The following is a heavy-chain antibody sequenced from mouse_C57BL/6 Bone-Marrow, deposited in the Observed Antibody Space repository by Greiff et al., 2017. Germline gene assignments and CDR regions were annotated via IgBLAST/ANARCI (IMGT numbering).Heavy chain of an antibody. CDR3: ATGGKDY. D-gene: IGHD2-1*01. CDR1: GYTFTSYG. J-gene: IGHJ2*01. Sequence: VQLVESGAELARPGASVKLSCKASGYTFTSYGISWVKQRTGQGLEWIGEIYPRSGNTYYNEKFKGKATLTVDTSSSTAYMELHSLTSEDSAVYFCATGGKDYWGQGTTLTVSS. V-gene: IGHV1-81*01. CDR2: IYPRSGNT.